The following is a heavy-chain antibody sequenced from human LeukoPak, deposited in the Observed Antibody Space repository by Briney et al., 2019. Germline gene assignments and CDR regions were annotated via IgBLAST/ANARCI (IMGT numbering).Heavy chain of an antibody. V-gene: IGHV4-30-4*08. J-gene: IGHJ4*02. CDR1: GGSISSSYYY. Sequence: SETLSLTCTVSGGSISSSYYYWGWIRQPPGKGLEWIGYIYYSGSTYYNPSLKSRVTISVDTSKNQFSLKLSSVTAADTAVYYCARGYSYGRRPYYFDYWGQGTLVTVSS. CDR3: ARGYSYGRRPYYFDY. D-gene: IGHD5-18*01. CDR2: IYYSGST.